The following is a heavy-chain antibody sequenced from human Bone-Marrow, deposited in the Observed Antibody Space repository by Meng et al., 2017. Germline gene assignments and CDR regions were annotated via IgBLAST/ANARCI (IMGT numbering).Heavy chain of an antibody. CDR1: GYTFTSYA. Sequence: ASVKVSCKASGYTFTSYAMHWVRQAPGQRLEGMGWINAGNGNTKYSQKFQGRVTITRDTSASTAYMELSSLRSEDTAVYYCARSPFRMVRGVYYYGMDVWGQGTTVTVSS. CDR2: INAGNGNT. J-gene: IGHJ6*02. CDR3: ARSPFRMVRGVYYYGMDV. D-gene: IGHD3-10*01. V-gene: IGHV1-3*01.